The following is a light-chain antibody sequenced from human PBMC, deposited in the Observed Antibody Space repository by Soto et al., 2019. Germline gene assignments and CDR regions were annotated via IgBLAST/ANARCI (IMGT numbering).Light chain of an antibody. CDR1: QSVSSN. V-gene: IGKV3-15*01. Sequence: EIVLTQSPVTLSVSPGERATLSCRASQSVSSNLAWYQQKPGQAPRLLIYGASTRATGITARFSGSRSGTEVTLPISSLQSEDFAVYYCQKYNNWPRTFGQGTKVEI. CDR3: QKYNNWPRT. J-gene: IGKJ1*01. CDR2: GAS.